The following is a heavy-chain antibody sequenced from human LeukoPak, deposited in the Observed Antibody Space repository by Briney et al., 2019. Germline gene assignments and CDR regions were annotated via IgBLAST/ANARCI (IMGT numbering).Heavy chain of an antibody. CDR1: GYSFTSYW. V-gene: IGHV5-10-1*01. J-gene: IGHJ1*01. CDR2: IDPSDSYT. CDR3: ARVYGDYAPEYFQH. Sequence: GESLKVSCKGSGYSFTSYWISWVRQMPGKGLEWMGRIDPSDSYTNYSPSFQGHVTISADKSISTAYLQWSSLKASDTAMYYCARVYGDYAPEYFQHWGQGTLVTVSS. D-gene: IGHD4-17*01.